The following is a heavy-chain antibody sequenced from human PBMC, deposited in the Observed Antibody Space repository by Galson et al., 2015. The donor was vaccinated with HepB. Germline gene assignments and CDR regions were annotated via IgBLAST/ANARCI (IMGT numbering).Heavy chain of an antibody. D-gene: IGHD3-10*01. CDR1: GFTFSSFG. CDR2: ILHDGKDK. V-gene: IGHV3-30*18. J-gene: IGHJ4*02. CDR3: AKDRLGSGSYYFDS. Sequence: LRLSCAASGFTFSSFGMHWVRQAPGKGLEWVAVILHDGKDKYCADSVKGRFTVSRDNLNNTLYLQMNSLRSEDTAVYYCAKDRLGSGSYYFDSWGQGTQVTVSS.